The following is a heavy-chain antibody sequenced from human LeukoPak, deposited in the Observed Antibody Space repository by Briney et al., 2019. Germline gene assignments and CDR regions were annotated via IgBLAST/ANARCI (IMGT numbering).Heavy chain of an antibody. CDR3: AREYCSGGSCYSDYYYYYYMDV. CDR2: IYHSGST. CDR1: GGSISSYY. Sequence: SETLSLTCTVSGGSISSYYWSWIRQPPGKGLEWIGYIYHSGSTYYNPSLKSRVTISVDRSKNQFSLKLSSVTAADTAVYYCAREYCSGGSCYSDYYYYYYMDVWGKGTTVTVSS. D-gene: IGHD2-15*01. J-gene: IGHJ6*03. V-gene: IGHV4-59*12.